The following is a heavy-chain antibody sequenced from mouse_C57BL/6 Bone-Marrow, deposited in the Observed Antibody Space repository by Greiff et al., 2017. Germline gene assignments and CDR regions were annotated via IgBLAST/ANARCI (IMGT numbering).Heavy chain of an antibody. V-gene: IGHV1-81*01. CDR3: ARSRQLRLRYFDV. CDR1: GYTFTSYG. J-gene: IGHJ1*03. Sequence: QVQLQQSGAELARPGASVKLSCKASGYTFTSYGISWVKQRTGQGLEWIGEIYPRSGNTYYNEKFKGKATLTADKSSSTAYMGLRSLTSEDSAVYFGARSRQLRLRYFDVWGTGTTVTVSS. CDR2: IYPRSGNT. D-gene: IGHD3-2*02.